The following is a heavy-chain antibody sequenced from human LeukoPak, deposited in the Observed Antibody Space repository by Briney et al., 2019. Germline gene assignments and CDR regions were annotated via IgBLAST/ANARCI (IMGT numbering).Heavy chain of an antibody. CDR1: GFSFSSYS. J-gene: IGHJ4*02. CDR3: VRVVYCGGASCSYCFDY. Sequence: GGSLRLSCAASGFSFSSYSMNWVRQAPGKGLEWVSSISDSSTYIFNADPVQGRFTISRDDAKNSLYLQMNSLRVEDTAVYYCVRVVYCGGASCSYCFDYGGQGPRVP. CDR2: ISDSSTYI. D-gene: IGHD2-21*01. V-gene: IGHV3-21*01.